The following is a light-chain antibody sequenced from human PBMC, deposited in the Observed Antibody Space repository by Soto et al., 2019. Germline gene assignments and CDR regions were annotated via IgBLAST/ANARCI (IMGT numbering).Light chain of an antibody. V-gene: IGKV3-11*01. J-gene: IGKJ4*01. Sequence: ETVLTQSPATLSLSPGERATLSCRASQSVGSGLAWYQQRPGQAPRLLLYDASTRAPGIPARFSGSGSGTDFTLTISGLEPEGFAVFYCQQRASWPLTFGGGTKVEIK. CDR2: DAS. CDR3: QQRASWPLT. CDR1: QSVGSG.